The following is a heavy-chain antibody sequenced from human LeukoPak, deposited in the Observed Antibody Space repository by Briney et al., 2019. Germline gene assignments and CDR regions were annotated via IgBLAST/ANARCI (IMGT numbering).Heavy chain of an antibody. J-gene: IGHJ4*02. D-gene: IGHD5-24*01. CDR2: ISSSGSTI. Sequence: SGGTLRLSCAASGFTFSSYEMNWVRQAPGKGLEWVSYISSSGSTIYYADSVKGRFTISRDNAKNSLYLQMNSLRAEDTAVYYCARDSPHGPDYWGQGTLVTVSS. V-gene: IGHV3-48*03. CDR3: ARDSPHGPDY. CDR1: GFTFSSYE.